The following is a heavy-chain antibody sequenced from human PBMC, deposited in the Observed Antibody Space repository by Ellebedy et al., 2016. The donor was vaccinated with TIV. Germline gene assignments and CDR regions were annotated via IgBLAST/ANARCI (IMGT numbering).Heavy chain of an antibody. J-gene: IGHJ6*02. D-gene: IGHD2-15*01. V-gene: IGHV3-23*01. CDR3: AKDKLGCSGGSCYLNYYGMDV. CDR2: ISGSGGSI. Sequence: GGSLRLXCAASGFTFSTCAMSWVRQAPGKGLEWVSVISGSGGSISYADSVKGRFTISRDNSKNMLYLQMNSLGAEDTAVYYCAKDKLGCSGGSCYLNYYGMDVWGQGTTVTVTS. CDR1: GFTFSTCA.